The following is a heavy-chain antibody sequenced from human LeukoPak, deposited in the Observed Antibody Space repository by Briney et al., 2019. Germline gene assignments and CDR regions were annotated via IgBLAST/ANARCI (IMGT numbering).Heavy chain of an antibody. V-gene: IGHV1-18*01. J-gene: IGHJ6*03. Sequence: ASVKVSCKASGYTFTSYGISWVRQAPGQGLEWMGWISAYNGNTNYAQKLQGRVTMTTDTSTSTAYMELRSLRSDDTAVYYCARSRGMAAAGTAYYYYMDVWGKGTTVTVSS. CDR1: GYTFTSYG. D-gene: IGHD6-13*01. CDR3: ARSRGMAAAGTAYYYYMDV. CDR2: ISAYNGNT.